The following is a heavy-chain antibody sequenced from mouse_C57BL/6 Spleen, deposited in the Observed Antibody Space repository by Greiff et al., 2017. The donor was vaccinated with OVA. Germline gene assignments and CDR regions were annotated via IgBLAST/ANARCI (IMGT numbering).Heavy chain of an antibody. CDR2: INYDGSST. J-gene: IGHJ4*01. CDR3: VSDGDYGSDAVDY. CDR1: GFTFSDYY. Sequence: EVKLMESEGGLVQPGSSMKLSCTASGFTFSDYYMAWVRQVPEKGLEWVANINYDGSSTYYLDSLKSRFIISRDNAKNILYLQMSSLKSEDTATDYCVSDGDYGSDAVDYWGQGTSVTVSS. V-gene: IGHV5-16*01. D-gene: IGHD1-1*01.